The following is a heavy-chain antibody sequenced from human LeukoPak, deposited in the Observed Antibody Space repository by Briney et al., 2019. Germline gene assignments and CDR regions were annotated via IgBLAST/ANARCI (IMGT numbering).Heavy chain of an antibody. CDR1: GYTFTGYY. CDR3: ARALDCTNGVCFGDDAFDI. CDR2: IIPIDGVE. D-gene: IGHD2-8*01. V-gene: IGHV1-69*04. Sequence: EASVKVSCKASGYTFTGYYMHWVRQAPGQGLEWMGRIIPIDGVENYAQKFQGRVTITADKLTSTAYMELSSLRSEDTAVYYCARALDCTNGVCFGDDAFDIWGQGTMVTVSS. J-gene: IGHJ3*02.